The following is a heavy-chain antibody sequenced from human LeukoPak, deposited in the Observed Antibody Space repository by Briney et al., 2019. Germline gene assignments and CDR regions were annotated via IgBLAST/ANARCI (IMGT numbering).Heavy chain of an antibody. CDR1: GYTLTELS. Sequence: GASVKVSCKVSGYTLTELSMHWVRQAPGKGLEWMGGFDPEDGETIYAQKFQGRVTMTEDTSTDTAYMELSSLGSEDTAVYYCATDLGSYYTSDAFDIWGQGTMVTVSS. CDR3: ATDLGSYYTSDAFDI. D-gene: IGHD1-26*01. J-gene: IGHJ3*02. CDR2: FDPEDGET. V-gene: IGHV1-24*01.